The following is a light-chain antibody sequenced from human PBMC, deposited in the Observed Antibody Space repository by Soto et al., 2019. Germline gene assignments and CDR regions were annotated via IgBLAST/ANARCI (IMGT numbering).Light chain of an antibody. CDR1: QSVTSK. V-gene: IGKV3-15*01. CDR2: DAS. J-gene: IGKJ5*01. Sequence: EAVLTQXPSTLSXXXXXXAXXXYRASQSVTSKLAWYQQKPGQAPRLLISDASTRATGIPARFSGSGSGTEFTLTVSSLQSEDFAVYYCQQYIKWPITFGQGTRLEIK. CDR3: QQYIKWPIT.